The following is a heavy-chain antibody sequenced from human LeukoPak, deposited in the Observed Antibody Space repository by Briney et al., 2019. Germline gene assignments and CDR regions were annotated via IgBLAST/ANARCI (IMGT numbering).Heavy chain of an antibody. D-gene: IGHD2-2*02. J-gene: IGHJ4*02. CDR2: INPNSGGT. CDR1: GYTFAGYY. V-gene: IGHV1-2*02. CDR3: ASTFGYCSSTSCSTGGYYFDY. Sequence: ASVKVSCKASGYTFAGYYMHWVRQAPGQGLEWMGWINPNSGGTNCAQKFQGRVTMTRATSISTAYVELSRLRSAATAVYSCASTFGYCSSTSCSTGGYYFDYWGQGTLVTVSS.